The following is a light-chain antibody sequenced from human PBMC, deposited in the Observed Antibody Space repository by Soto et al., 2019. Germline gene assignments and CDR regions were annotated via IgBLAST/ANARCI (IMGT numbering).Light chain of an antibody. CDR1: QDIRDD. CDR3: LQDYIYPYT. J-gene: IGKJ2*01. Sequence: AIQMTQSPSSLSASVGDRVTITCRASQDIRDDLGWYQQKPGKAPNILIYGASSLQFGVPSRFSGGGSGTDFTLTISSLQPEDFATYYCLQDYIYPYTFGQGTKLEIK. CDR2: GAS. V-gene: IGKV1-6*01.